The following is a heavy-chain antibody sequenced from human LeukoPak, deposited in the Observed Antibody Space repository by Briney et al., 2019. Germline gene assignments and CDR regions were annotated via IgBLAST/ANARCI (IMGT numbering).Heavy chain of an antibody. Sequence: SETLSLTCTVSGDSISSSNSYWGWIRQPPGRGLEWIGSMWFGATTSYDPSLKSRVTISIDPSKNQFSLKLSSVTAADTALYYCARGRRGSYFQDYWGQGTLVTVSS. CDR2: MWFGATT. J-gene: IGHJ4*02. V-gene: IGHV4-39*07. D-gene: IGHD1-26*01. CDR1: GDSISSSNSY. CDR3: ARGRRGSYFQDY.